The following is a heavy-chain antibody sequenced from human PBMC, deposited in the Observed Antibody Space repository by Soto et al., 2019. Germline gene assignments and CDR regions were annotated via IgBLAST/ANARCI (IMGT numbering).Heavy chain of an antibody. CDR3: YGGEEWPLYYFGY. CDR1: GFTFSNYA. D-gene: IGHD3-3*01. V-gene: IGHV3-23*01. J-gene: IGHJ4*02. CDR2: ISGSGGST. Sequence: EVQLLESGGGLVQPGGSLRLSCAASGFTFSNYAMSWVRQAPGKGLEWVSAISGSGGSTYSGDSVKGRFTISMENSKNTRYLQRYSLRAEDTAVSFCYGGEEWPLYYFGYWGQGTLVTVSS.